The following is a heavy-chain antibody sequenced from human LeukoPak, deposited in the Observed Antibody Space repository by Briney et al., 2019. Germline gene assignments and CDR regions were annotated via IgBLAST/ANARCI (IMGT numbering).Heavy chain of an antibody. J-gene: IGHJ3*02. CDR1: GFTFTISA. V-gene: IGHV1-58*01. CDR3: AASAGYCSGGSCYEIDAFDI. D-gene: IGHD2-15*01. CDR2: IVVGSGNT. Sequence: SVKVSCKASGFTFTISAVQWVRQARGQRLEWIGWIVVGSGNTNYAQKFQERVTITRDMSTSTAYMELSSLRSEDTAVYYCAASAGYCSGGSCYEIDAFDIWGQGTMVTVSS.